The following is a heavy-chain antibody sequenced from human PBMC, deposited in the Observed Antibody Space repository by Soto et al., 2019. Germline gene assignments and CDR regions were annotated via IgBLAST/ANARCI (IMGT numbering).Heavy chain of an antibody. Sequence: SLKVSCKASGGTFSSYAISWVRQTPGQGLEWMGGIIPIFGTANYAQKFQGRVTITADESTSTAYMELSSLRSEDTAVYYCASGWDSSGYIDWGQGTLVTVSS. J-gene: IGHJ4*02. CDR2: IIPIFGTA. CDR1: GGTFSSYA. CDR3: ASGWDSSGYID. V-gene: IGHV1-69*13. D-gene: IGHD3-22*01.